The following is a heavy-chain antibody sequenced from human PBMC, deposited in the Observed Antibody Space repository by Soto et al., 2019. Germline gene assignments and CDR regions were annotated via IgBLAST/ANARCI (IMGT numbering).Heavy chain of an antibody. CDR1: GFTVSSNF. Sequence: GGSLRLSCAASGFTVSSNFLIWVRQAPGKGLECVSIIYSGGSTDHADSVKDRFTISRDNSKNTLYLQMNSLRVEDTAVYYCARRHYYGLDWGQGTLDTVSS. CDR2: IYSGGST. D-gene: IGHD3-10*01. V-gene: IGHV3-66*04. CDR3: ARRHYYGLD. J-gene: IGHJ4*02.